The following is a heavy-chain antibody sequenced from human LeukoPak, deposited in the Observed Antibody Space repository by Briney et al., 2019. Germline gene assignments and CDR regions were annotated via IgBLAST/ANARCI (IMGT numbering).Heavy chain of an antibody. J-gene: IGHJ3*02. D-gene: IGHD3-3*01. Sequence: PGGSLRLSCAASGFTFSSYWMSWVRQAPGKGLEWVANIKQDGSEKYYVDSVKGRFTISRDNAKNSLYLQMNSLRAEDTAVYFCARGVEWLLPLGAFDIWGQGTMVTVSS. CDR2: IKQDGSEK. CDR1: GFTFSSYW. CDR3: ARGVEWLLPLGAFDI. V-gene: IGHV3-7*01.